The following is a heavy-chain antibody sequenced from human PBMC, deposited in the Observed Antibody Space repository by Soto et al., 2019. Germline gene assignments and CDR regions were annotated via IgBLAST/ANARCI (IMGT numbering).Heavy chain of an antibody. D-gene: IGHD6-25*01. CDR3: AREASGDYLDY. Sequence: EVQLVESGGGLIQPGGSLRLSCAASGFTVSSNYMNWVRQAPGKGLEWVSVIYSGGFTYYADSVKGRFTVSSDNSKNTLYLQMNSLRAEDTAVYYCAREASGDYLDYWGQGTLVTGSS. V-gene: IGHV3-53*01. CDR1: GFTVSSNY. J-gene: IGHJ4*02. CDR2: IYSGGFT.